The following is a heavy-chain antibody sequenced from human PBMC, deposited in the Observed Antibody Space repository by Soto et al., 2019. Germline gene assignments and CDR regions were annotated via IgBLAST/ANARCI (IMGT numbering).Heavy chain of an antibody. V-gene: IGHV2-70*11. CDR2: IDWDDDK. D-gene: IGHD3-3*01. Sequence: ASGPTLVNPTQTLTLTCTFSGFSLSTSGMCVSWIRQPPGKALEWLARIDWDDDKYYSTSLKTRLTISKDTSKNQVVLTMTNMVPVDTATYYCARIRVLRFLEWFPVGMDVWGQGTTVTVSS. CDR1: GFSLSTSGMC. J-gene: IGHJ6*02. CDR3: ARIRVLRFLEWFPVGMDV.